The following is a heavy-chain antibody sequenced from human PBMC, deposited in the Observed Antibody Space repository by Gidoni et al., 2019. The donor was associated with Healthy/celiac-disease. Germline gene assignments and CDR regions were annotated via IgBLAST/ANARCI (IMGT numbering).Heavy chain of an antibody. CDR3: ARVLVSADTAMANYGPFDY. V-gene: IGHV3-33*01. Sequence: QVQLVESGGGVVQPGRSLRLSCAASGFTFSRYGLHWVRQAPGKGLEWVAVIWYDGSNKYYADSVKGRFTISRDNSKNTLYLQMNSLRAEDTAVYYCARVLVSADTAMANYGPFDYWGQGTLVTVSS. CDR2: IWYDGSNK. J-gene: IGHJ4*02. D-gene: IGHD5-18*01. CDR1: GFTFSRYG.